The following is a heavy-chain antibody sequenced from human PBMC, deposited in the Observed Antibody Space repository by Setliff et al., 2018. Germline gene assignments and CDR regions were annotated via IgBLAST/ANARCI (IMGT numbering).Heavy chain of an antibody. CDR3: ASSNVVPAAISYFDY. Sequence: EASVKVSCKASGGTFSSYAISWVRQAPGQGLEWMGGIIPILGIANYAQKFQGRVTITADESTSTAYMELSSLRSEDTAVYYCASSNVVPAAISYFDYWGQGTLVTVSS. D-gene: IGHD2-2*01. V-gene: IGHV1-69*10. J-gene: IGHJ4*02. CDR1: GGTFSSYA. CDR2: IIPILGIA.